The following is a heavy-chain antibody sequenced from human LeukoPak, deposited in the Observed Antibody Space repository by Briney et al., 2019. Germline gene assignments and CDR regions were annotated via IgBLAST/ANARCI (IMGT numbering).Heavy chain of an antibody. CDR2: ISAYNGNT. V-gene: IGHV1-18*01. CDR1: GYTFTSYG. Sequence: ASVKVSCKASGYTFTSYGISWVRQAPRQGLEWMGWISAYNGNTNYAQKLQGRVTMTTDTSTSTAYMELRSLRSDDTAVYYCARDNYYGSGSYFPEYYFDYWGQGTLVTVSS. J-gene: IGHJ4*02. CDR3: ARDNYYGSGSYFPEYYFDY. D-gene: IGHD3-10*01.